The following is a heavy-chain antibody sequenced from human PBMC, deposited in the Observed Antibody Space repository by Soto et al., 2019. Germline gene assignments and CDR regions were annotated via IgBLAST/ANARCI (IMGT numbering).Heavy chain of an antibody. D-gene: IGHD3-10*01. J-gene: IGHJ6*02. CDR2: IYSGGDT. CDR1: GFSVSSDY. CDR3: TRAGSDPGNFYVSNYYAMDV. V-gene: IGHV3-53*01. Sequence: GGSLRLSCAASGFSVSSDYMSWVRQAPGKGLEWVSLIYSGGDTYYADSVKGRFTISRDISSNTIYLHMTSLRADDTAIYYCTRAGSDPGNFYVSNYYAMDVWGRGTTVTVYS.